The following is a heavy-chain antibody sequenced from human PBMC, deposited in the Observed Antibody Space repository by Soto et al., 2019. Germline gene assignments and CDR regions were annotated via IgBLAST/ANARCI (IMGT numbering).Heavy chain of an antibody. CDR1: GGSISSIDYF. CDR3: ARVMAAMQNWLDP. V-gene: IGHV4-30-4*01. D-gene: IGHD2-2*01. Sequence: NPSETLSLTCSVSGGSISSIDYFWSWIRQPPGKGLEWIGFIYHTGTTYYNPSFRGRVTISIDTSKSQFSMKLNSVTATDTAVYYCARVMAAMQNWLDPWGQGTLVTVSS. CDR2: IYHTGTT. J-gene: IGHJ5*02.